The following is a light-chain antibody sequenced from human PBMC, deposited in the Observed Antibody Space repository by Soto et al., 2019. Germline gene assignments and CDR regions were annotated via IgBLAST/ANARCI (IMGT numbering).Light chain of an antibody. J-gene: IGKJ2*01. CDR2: GAS. CDR3: QQSIHWPIYT. V-gene: IGKV3-15*01. CDR1: QSISTN. Sequence: EVVMTQSPATLSVSPGERATLSCRASQSISTNLAWYQQKPGQAPRLLIYGASTRATGIPARFSGSGSGTEFTLTISSLQSEDFAVYYCQQSIHWPIYTFGQGTKLEIK.